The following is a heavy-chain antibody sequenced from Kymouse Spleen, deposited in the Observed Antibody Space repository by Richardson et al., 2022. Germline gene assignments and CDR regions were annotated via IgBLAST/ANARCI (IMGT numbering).Heavy chain of an antibody. D-gene: IGHD3-9*01. CDR3: ARDYDILTGYWYFDL. V-gene: IGHV4-39*01. Sequence: QLQLQESGPGLVKPSETLSLTCTVSGGSISSSSYYWGWIRQPPGKGLEWIGSIYYSGSTYYNPSLKSRVTISVDTSKNQFSLKLSSVTAADTAVYYCARDYDILTGYWYFDLWGRGTLVTVSS. CDR2: IYYSGST. J-gene: IGHJ2*01. CDR1: GGSISSSSYY.